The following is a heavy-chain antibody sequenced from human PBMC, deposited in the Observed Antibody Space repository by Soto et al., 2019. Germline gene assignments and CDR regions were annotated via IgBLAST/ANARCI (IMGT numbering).Heavy chain of an antibody. CDR2: ISYDGSNK. D-gene: IGHD1-26*01. V-gene: IGHV3-30-3*01. Sequence: PGGSLRLSCAASGFTFSSYAMHWVRQAPGKGLEWVAVISYDGSNKYYADSVKGRFTISRDNSKNTLYLQMNSLRAEDTAVYFCARGSISAGVDYWGQGTPVTVSS. CDR1: GFTFSSYA. J-gene: IGHJ4*02. CDR3: ARGSISAGVDY.